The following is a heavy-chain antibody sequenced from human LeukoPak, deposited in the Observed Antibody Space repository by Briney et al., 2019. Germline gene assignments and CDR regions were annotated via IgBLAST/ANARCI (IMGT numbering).Heavy chain of an antibody. CDR3: AKWGYCSSTSCYVDWFDP. Sequence: GVSLRLSCAASGFTFSSYAMSWVRQAPGKGLEWVSAISGSGGSTYYADSVKGRFTISRDNSKNTLYLQMNSLRAEDTAVYYCAKWGYCSSTSCYVDWFDPWGQGTLVTVSS. CDR1: GFTFSSYA. CDR2: ISGSGGST. J-gene: IGHJ5*02. D-gene: IGHD2-2*01. V-gene: IGHV3-23*01.